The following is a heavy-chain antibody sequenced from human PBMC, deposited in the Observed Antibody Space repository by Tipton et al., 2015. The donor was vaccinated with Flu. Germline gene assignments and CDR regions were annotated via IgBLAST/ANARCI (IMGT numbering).Heavy chain of an antibody. CDR3: ARYNTAMVAFDI. CDR2: INHSGST. D-gene: IGHD5-18*01. V-gene: IGHV4-34*01. J-gene: IGHJ3*02. Sequence: TLSLTCAVYGGSFSGYYWSWIRQPPGKGLEWIGEINHSGSTNYNPSLKSRVTISVDTSKNQFSLKLSSVTAADTAVYYCARYNTAMVAFDIWGQGTMVTVSS. CDR1: GGSFSGYY.